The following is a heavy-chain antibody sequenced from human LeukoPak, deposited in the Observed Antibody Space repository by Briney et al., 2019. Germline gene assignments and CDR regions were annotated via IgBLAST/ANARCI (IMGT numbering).Heavy chain of an antibody. CDR1: GFTFSSYG. D-gene: IGHD3-22*01. V-gene: IGHV3-48*04. J-gene: IGHJ5*02. CDR3: AREGYYDSSGYYEYSNWFDP. CDR2: ISSSGSTI. Sequence: GGSLRLSCAASGFTFSSYGISWVRQAPGKGLEWVSYISSSGSTIYYADSVKGRFTISRDNAKNSLYLQMNSLRAEDTAVYYCAREGYYDSSGYYEYSNWFDPWGQGTLVTVSS.